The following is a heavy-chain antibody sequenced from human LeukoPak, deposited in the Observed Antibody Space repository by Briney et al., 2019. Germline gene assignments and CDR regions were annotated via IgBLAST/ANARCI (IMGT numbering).Heavy chain of an antibody. CDR2: IYHSGST. V-gene: IGHV4-38-2*02. Sequence: SETLSLTXTVSGGSISSYYWSWIRQPPGKGLEWIGSIYHSGSTYYNPSLKSRVTISVDTSKNHFSLKLSSVTAADTAVYYCARDRYQLPIRSDFDYWGQGTLVTVSS. CDR3: ARDRYQLPIRSDFDY. J-gene: IGHJ4*02. CDR1: GGSISSYY. D-gene: IGHD2-2*01.